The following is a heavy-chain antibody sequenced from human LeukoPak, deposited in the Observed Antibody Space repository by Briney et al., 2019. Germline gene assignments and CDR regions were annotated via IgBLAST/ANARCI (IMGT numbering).Heavy chain of an antibody. J-gene: IGHJ3*02. D-gene: IGHD6-13*01. CDR2: IIPIFGTA. CDR1: GGTFSSYA. V-gene: IGHV1-69*06. CDR3: ARDAAAGLRAFDI. Sequence: SVKVSCKASGGTFSSYAISWVRQAPGQGLEWMGGIIPIFGTANYAQKFQGRVTITADKSTSTAYMELSSLRSDDTAVYYCARDAAAGLRAFDIWGQGTMVTVSS.